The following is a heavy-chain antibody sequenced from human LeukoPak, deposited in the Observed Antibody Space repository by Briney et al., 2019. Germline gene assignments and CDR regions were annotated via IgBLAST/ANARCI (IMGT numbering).Heavy chain of an antibody. D-gene: IGHD3-22*01. Sequence: GGSLRLSCAASGFTFDDYGMSWVRHAPGKGLEWVSGINWNGGSTGYADSVKGRFTISRDNSKNTLYLQMNSLRAEDTAVYYCARETYYYDSSGYGGYGMDVWGQGTTVTVSS. J-gene: IGHJ6*02. V-gene: IGHV3-20*04. CDR2: INWNGGST. CDR1: GFTFDDYG. CDR3: ARETYYYDSSGYGGYGMDV.